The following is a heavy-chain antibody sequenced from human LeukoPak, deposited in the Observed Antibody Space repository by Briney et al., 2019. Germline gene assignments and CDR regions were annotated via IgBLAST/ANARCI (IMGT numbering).Heavy chain of an antibody. J-gene: IGHJ4*02. V-gene: IGHV3-23*01. D-gene: IGHD4-23*01. Sequence: GGSLRLSCAASGFTFSSYAMSWVRQAPGKGLEXXSXISGSGGXTYYXDSXKGRFTIFRDNSKNTLYLQMSSLRAEDTAVYYCAKDLGSVVTPPSLDFWGQGTLVTVSS. CDR2: ISGSGGXT. CDR3: AKDLGSVVTPPSLDF. CDR1: GFTFSSYA.